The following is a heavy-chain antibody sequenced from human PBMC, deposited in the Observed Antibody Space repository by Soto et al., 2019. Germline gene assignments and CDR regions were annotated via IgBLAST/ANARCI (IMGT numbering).Heavy chain of an antibody. Sequence: ASVKVSCQTSGYTITRFGSSWVRQAPGQGLEWMGWISAYSGNTNYVQKLQDRVSMTTDTSTSTAYLELKNLRSDDTAVYYCARDTYESSSRFDYWGQGTPVTVSS. CDR2: ISAYSGNT. CDR1: GYTITRFG. CDR3: ARDTYESSSRFDY. V-gene: IGHV1-18*01. D-gene: IGHD3-22*01. J-gene: IGHJ4*02.